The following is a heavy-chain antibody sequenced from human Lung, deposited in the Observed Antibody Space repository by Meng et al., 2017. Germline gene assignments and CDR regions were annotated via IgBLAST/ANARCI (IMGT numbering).Heavy chain of an antibody. Sequence: QVHLQRWGPGLLKPSETLSLTCVVSGGSFSDHYWSWIRQPPGKGLEWIGEINHSGSTNYNPSLESRATISVDTSQNNLSLKLSSVTAADSAVYYCARGPTTMAHDFDYWGQGTLVTVSS. CDR3: ARGPTTMAHDFDY. J-gene: IGHJ4*02. CDR1: GGSFSDHY. D-gene: IGHD4-11*01. V-gene: IGHV4-34*01. CDR2: INHSGST.